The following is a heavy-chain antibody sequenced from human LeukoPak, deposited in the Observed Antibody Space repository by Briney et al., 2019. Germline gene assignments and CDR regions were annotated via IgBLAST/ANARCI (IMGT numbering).Heavy chain of an antibody. CDR2: IYTSGST. Sequence: SETLSLTCTVSGGSISSYYWSWIRQPAGKGLEWIGRIYTSGSTNYNPSLKSRVTISVDTSKNQFSLKLSSVTAADTAVYYCASNTLPRYYYYGMDVWGQGTTVTVSS. CDR1: GGSISSYY. D-gene: IGHD2-2*02. V-gene: IGHV4-4*07. CDR3: ASNTLPRYYYYGMDV. J-gene: IGHJ6*02.